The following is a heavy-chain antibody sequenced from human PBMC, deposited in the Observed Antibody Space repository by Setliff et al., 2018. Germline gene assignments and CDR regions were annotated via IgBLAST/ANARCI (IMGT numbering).Heavy chain of an antibody. CDR3: ARDVWGAGTGWFDP. D-gene: IGHD1-1*01. J-gene: IGHJ5*02. V-gene: IGHV4-39*02. CDR1: GGSISSGSDY. CDR2: ISHSGDP. Sequence: SETLSLTCTVSGGSISSGSDYWAWIRQPPGKGLEWIGEISHSGDPNYNPSLKSRVTISLDTSKNHLSLNLTSVTAADTAVYYCARDVWGAGTGWFDPWGLGILVTVSS.